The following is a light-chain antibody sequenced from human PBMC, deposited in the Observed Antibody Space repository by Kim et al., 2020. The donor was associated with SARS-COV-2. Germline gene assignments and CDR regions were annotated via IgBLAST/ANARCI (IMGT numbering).Light chain of an antibody. Sequence: VVDRVTIACRASQSIGTRLNWYQQRPGKAPKLLIYAASSLQSGVPSRFSGSGSGTDFTLTISSLQPEDFATYYCQQSHSTPWLTFGGGTKVDIK. CDR2: AAS. J-gene: IGKJ4*01. CDR1: QSIGTR. CDR3: QQSHSTPWLT. V-gene: IGKV1-39*01.